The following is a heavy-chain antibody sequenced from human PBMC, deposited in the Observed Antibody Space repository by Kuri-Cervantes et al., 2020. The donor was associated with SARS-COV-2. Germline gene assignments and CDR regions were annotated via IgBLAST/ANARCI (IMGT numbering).Heavy chain of an antibody. V-gene: IGHV4-4*07. D-gene: IGHD3-22*01. Sequence: SETLSLTCTVSGGSISSYYWSWIRQPAGKGLEWIGRIYTSGSTNYNPSLKSRVTMSVDKSKNQFSLKLSSVTAADTAVYYCARVLRYYDSSGYLGSFVPWGQGTLVTVSS. CDR3: ARVLRYYDSSGYLGSFVP. J-gene: IGHJ5*02. CDR2: IYTSGST. CDR1: GGSISSYY.